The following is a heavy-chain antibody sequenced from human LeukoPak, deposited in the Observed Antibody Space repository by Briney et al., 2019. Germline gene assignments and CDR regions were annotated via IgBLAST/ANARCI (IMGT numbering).Heavy chain of an antibody. V-gene: IGHV1-69*05. CDR2: IIPIFGTA. J-gene: IGHJ3*02. D-gene: IGHD3-16*01. Sequence: GASVKVSCKASGGTFSSYAISWVRQAPGQGLEWMGGIIPIFGTANYAQKFQGRVTITTDESTSTAYMELSSLRSEDTAVYYCARVGGGPFDPFDIWGQGTMVTVSS. CDR3: ARVGGGPFDPFDI. CDR1: GGTFSSYA.